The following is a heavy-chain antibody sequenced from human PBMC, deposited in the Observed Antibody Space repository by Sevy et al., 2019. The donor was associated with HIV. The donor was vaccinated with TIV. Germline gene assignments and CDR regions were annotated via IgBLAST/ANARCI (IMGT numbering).Heavy chain of an antibody. CDR3: TSLQGSGWYGMDV. D-gene: IGHD6-19*01. V-gene: IGHV3-49*04. CDR2: IRSKAYGGTT. Sequence: GGSLRLSCTASDVTFGDYALSWVRQAPGKGLEWVGFIRSKAYGGTTGYAASVKSRFTISRDDFKSFAYLQMNSLKTEVTAVYYCTSLQGSGWYGMDVWGQGTTVTVSS. CDR1: DVTFGDYA. J-gene: IGHJ6*02.